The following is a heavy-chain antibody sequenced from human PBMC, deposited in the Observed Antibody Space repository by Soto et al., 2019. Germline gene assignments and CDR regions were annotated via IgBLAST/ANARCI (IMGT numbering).Heavy chain of an antibody. Sequence: SETLSLTCTASGGSISSYYWSLIRQPPGKGLEWIGYIYYSGSTNYNPSLKSRVTISVDTSKNQFSLKLSSVTAADTAVYYCARSYYDFWSGYYYFDYWGQGTLVTVSS. D-gene: IGHD3-3*01. J-gene: IGHJ4*02. V-gene: IGHV4-59*08. CDR1: GGSISSYY. CDR3: ARSYYDFWSGYYYFDY. CDR2: IYYSGST.